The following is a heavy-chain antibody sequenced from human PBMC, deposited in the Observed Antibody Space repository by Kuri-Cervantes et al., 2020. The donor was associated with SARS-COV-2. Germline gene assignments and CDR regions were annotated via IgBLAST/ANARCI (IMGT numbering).Heavy chain of an antibody. V-gene: IGHV1-69*05. D-gene: IGHD5-18*01. CDR2: VVPIYGNP. CDR3: ARGGQLWTFAFDN. J-gene: IGHJ4*02. CDR1: GINFNYSP. Sequence: SVKVSCKASGINFNYSPISWVRQAPGQGLEWMGFVVPIYGNPTYAQKFQGRVTMTTDESTSTAYLDLANLTSDDAAVYFCARGGQLWTFAFDNWGQGALVTVSS.